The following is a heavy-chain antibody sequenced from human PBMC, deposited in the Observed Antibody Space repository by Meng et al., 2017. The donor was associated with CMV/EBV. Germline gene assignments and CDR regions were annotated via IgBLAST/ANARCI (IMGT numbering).Heavy chain of an antibody. Sequence: SETLSLTCTVSGGSISSYYWSWIRQPPGKGLEWIGYIYYSGSTTYNPSLKSRVTISVDTSKNQFSLKLSSVTAADTAVYYCARNKARSSSSWYHFDYWGQGTLVTVSS. CDR1: GGSISSYY. CDR2: IYYSGST. D-gene: IGHD6-13*01. J-gene: IGHJ4*02. V-gene: IGHV4-59*01. CDR3: ARNKARSSSSWYHFDY.